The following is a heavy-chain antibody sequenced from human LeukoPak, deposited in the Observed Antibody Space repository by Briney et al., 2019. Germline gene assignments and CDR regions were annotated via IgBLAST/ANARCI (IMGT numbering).Heavy chain of an antibody. CDR1: GYSFTNYW. Sequence: GESLKISCKGSGYSFTNYWIGWVRQMPGKGLEWMGIIYPGDSDTRYSPSFQGQVTISADKSFTTAYLQWSSLKASDTAMYYCARRQYGTDHDVFDIWGQGTMVTVSS. D-gene: IGHD4-17*01. CDR2: IYPGDSDT. J-gene: IGHJ3*02. V-gene: IGHV5-51*01. CDR3: ARRQYGTDHDVFDI.